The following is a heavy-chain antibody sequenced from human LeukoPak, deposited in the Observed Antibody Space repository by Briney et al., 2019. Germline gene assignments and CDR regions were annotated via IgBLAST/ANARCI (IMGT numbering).Heavy chain of an antibody. V-gene: IGHV4-61*01. Sequence: SETLSLTCTVSGGSISSSSYYWSWIRQPPGKGLEWIGYIYYSGSTNYNPSLKSRVTISVDTSKNQFSLKLSSVTAADTAVYYCARDEGSGAYCGGDCYSGAFDIWGQGTMVTVSS. J-gene: IGHJ3*02. D-gene: IGHD2-21*02. CDR1: GGSISSSSYY. CDR3: ARDEGSGAYCGGDCYSGAFDI. CDR2: IYYSGST.